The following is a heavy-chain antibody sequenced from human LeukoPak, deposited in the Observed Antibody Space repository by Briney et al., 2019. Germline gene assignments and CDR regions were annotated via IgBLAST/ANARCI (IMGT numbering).Heavy chain of an antibody. CDR2: ISYDGSNK. J-gene: IGHJ6*02. V-gene: IGHV3-30-3*01. CDR1: GFTFSSYA. Sequence: GGSLRLSCAASGFTFSSYAMHWVRQAPAKGLEWVAVISYDGSNKYYADSVKGRFTISRDNSKNTLYLQMNSLRAEDTAVYYCARAPYCSGGSCYYYYYGMDVWGQGTTVTVSS. D-gene: IGHD2-15*01. CDR3: ARAPYCSGGSCYYYYYGMDV.